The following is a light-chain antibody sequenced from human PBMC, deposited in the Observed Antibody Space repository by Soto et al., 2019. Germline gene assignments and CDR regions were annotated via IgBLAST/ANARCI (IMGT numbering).Light chain of an antibody. CDR1: QGIAPY. CDR3: QKYNSAPFT. V-gene: IGKV1-27*01. Sequence: DVQMTQSPSSLSAFVGDRVTITCRASQGIAPYLAWFQQKPGKVPKLLIYATSTLQSGVPSRFSGSGSGTDFTLTINSLQPEDVGTYYCQKYNSAPFTFGGGTKVDIK. J-gene: IGKJ4*01. CDR2: ATS.